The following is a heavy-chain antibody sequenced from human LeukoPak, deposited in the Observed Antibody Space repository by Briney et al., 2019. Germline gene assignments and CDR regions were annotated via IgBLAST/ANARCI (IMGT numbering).Heavy chain of an antibody. J-gene: IGHJ6*03. D-gene: IGHD1-1*01. Sequence: ASVKVSCKASGYIFAGYYMHWVRQAPGQGLEWMGWINPNSGATNYAQKFQGRVTLTRDTSISTAFLELSRLSSDDTAVYYCARGGTGTYYYYSYMDVWGKGTTVTVSS. CDR3: ARGGTGTYYYYSYMDV. CDR1: GYIFAGYY. V-gene: IGHV1-2*02. CDR2: INPNSGAT.